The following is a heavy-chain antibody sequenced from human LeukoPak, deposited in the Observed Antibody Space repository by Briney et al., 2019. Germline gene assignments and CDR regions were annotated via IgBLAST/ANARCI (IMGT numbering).Heavy chain of an antibody. Sequence: PSETLSLTRTVSGGSISSSSYYWGWIRQPPGKGLEWIGSIYYSGSTYYNPSLKSRVTISVDTSKNQFSPKLSSVTAADTAVYYCARTSDTAMVGNFDYWGQGTLVTVSS. D-gene: IGHD5-18*01. V-gene: IGHV4-39*01. CDR1: GGSISSSSYY. J-gene: IGHJ4*02. CDR2: IYYSGST. CDR3: ARTSDTAMVGNFDY.